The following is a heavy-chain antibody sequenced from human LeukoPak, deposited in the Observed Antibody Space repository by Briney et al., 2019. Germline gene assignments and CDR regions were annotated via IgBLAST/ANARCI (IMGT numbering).Heavy chain of an antibody. CDR1: GFTFSSYW. CDR2: IKQDGSEK. J-gene: IGHJ3*02. Sequence: PGGSLRLSCAASGFTFSSYWMSWVRQAPGKGLEWVANIKQDGSEKYYVDSVKGRFTISRDNAKNSLYLQMNSLRAEDTAVYYCAREGIRLPSHDAFDIWGQGTMVTVSS. D-gene: IGHD2/OR15-2a*01. V-gene: IGHV3-7*01. CDR3: AREGIRLPSHDAFDI.